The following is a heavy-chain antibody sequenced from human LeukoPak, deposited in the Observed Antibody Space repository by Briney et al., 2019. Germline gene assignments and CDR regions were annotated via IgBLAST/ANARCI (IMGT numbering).Heavy chain of an antibody. D-gene: IGHD3-10*01. CDR3: ARALQGIWFGELLYPTSGFAFDP. Sequence: PGGSLRLSCAASGFTFSSYAMSWVRQAPGKGLEWVSSISGNSGRTYYADSVKGRFTISRDNAKNSLYLQMNSLRAEDTAVYYCARALQGIWFGELLYPTSGFAFDPWGQGTLVTVSS. CDR2: ISGNSGRT. V-gene: IGHV3-23*01. CDR1: GFTFSSYA. J-gene: IGHJ5*02.